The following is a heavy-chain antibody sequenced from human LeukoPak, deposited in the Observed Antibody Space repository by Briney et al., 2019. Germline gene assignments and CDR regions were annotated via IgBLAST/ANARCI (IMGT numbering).Heavy chain of an antibody. D-gene: IGHD6-13*01. Sequence: GESLKISCTGSGYSLTSYWIAWLRQMPGKGLEWMGIIYPGDSDTKYSPSFQGHVTISVDKSINTAYLQWGSLETPDTAIFYCARHAAVRYSSSWYVDYWGQGTLVTVSS. J-gene: IGHJ4*02. CDR1: GYSLTSYW. V-gene: IGHV5-51*01. CDR2: IYPGDSDT. CDR3: ARHAAVRYSSSWYVDY.